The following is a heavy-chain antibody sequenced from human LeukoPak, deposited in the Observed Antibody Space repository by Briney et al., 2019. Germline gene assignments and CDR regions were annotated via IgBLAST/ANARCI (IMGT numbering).Heavy chain of an antibody. V-gene: IGHV3-30*02. CDR3: AKGGGYEAQYYYYYLDV. Sequence: GGSLRLSCTASGFTSSNYAMHWVRQAPGKGLEWVAFIRYDGSNKYYADSVKGRFTISRDNSKNTLYLQMKSLRAEDTAVYYCAKGGGYEAQYYYYYLDVWGKGTTVTISS. CDR1: GFTSSNYA. D-gene: IGHD5-12*01. CDR2: IRYDGSNK. J-gene: IGHJ6*03.